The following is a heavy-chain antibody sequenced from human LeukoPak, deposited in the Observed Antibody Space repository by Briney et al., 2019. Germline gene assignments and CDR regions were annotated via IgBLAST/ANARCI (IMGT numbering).Heavy chain of an antibody. D-gene: IGHD5-18*01. CDR3: AREVDTAMVYIDY. J-gene: IGHJ4*02. CDR2: IKQDGSEK. CDR1: GFTFSGSA. V-gene: IGHV3-7*01. Sequence: PGRSLRLSCAASGFTFSGSAMHGVRQASGKGLEWVANIKQDGSEKYYVDSVKGRFTISRDNAKNSLYLQMNSLRAEDTAVYYCAREVDTAMVYIDYWGQGTLVTVSS.